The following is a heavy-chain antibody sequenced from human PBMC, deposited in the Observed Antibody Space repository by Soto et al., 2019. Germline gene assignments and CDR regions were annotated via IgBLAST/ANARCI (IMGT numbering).Heavy chain of an antibody. CDR3: ARGHSAAPGPRYYYYYYMYV. CDR2: IYSGGST. CDR1: GFTVSSNY. Sequence: GGSLRLSCAASGFTVSSNYMSWVRQAPGKGLEWVSVIYSGGSTYYADSVKGRFTISRHNSKNTLYLQMNSLRAEDTAVYYCARGHSAAPGPRYYYYYYMYVWGKGTTVTVSS. J-gene: IGHJ6*03. D-gene: IGHD2-21*01. V-gene: IGHV3-53*04.